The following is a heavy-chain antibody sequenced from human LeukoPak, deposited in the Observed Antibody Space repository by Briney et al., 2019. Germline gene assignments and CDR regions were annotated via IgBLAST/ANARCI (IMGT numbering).Heavy chain of an antibody. D-gene: IGHD3-3*01. J-gene: IGHJ4*02. V-gene: IGHV1-69*01. CDR1: GGTFSSYA. CDR2: IIPIFGTA. CDR3: ARVGARYDFWSGYYDG. Sequence: SVKVSCKASGGTFSSYAISWVRQAPGQGLEWMGGIIPIFGTANYAQKFQGRVTITADESTSTAYMELSSLRSEDTAVYYCARVGARYDFWSGYYDGWGQGTLVTVSS.